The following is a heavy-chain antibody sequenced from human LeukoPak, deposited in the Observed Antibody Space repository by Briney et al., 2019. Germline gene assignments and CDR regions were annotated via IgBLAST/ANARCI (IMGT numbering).Heavy chain of an antibody. D-gene: IGHD3-10*01. J-gene: IGHJ4*02. CDR2: INPSGGST. CDR3: ARGVVTMVRGVARGPFDY. V-gene: IGHV1-46*01. CDR1: GYTFTSYY. Sequence: ASVKVSCKASGYTFTSYYMHWVRQAPGQGLEWMGIINPSGGSTSYAQKFQGRVTMTRDTSTSTVYMELSSLRSEDTAVYYCARGVVTMVRGVARGPFDYWGQGTLVTVSS.